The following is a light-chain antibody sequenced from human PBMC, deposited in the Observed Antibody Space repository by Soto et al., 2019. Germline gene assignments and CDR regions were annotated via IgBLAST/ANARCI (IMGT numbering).Light chain of an antibody. Sequence: DIQMTQSPTSLSASVGDRVTITCRASQDIRNFVAWYQQKPGKAPKLLIYASSTLQSGVPSRFSGSGSRKYFTLTINSLQPEDVATYSCQKYSSVPVFGPGTKVEIK. CDR3: QKYSSVPV. CDR2: ASS. J-gene: IGKJ3*01. CDR1: QDIRNF. V-gene: IGKV1-27*01.